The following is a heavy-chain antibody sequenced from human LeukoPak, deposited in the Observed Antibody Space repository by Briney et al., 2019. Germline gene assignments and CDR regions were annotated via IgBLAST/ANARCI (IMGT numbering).Heavy chain of an antibody. J-gene: IGHJ4*02. D-gene: IGHD2-2*01. CDR2: ICGSGANT. Sequence: GGSLRLSCAASGFTFGSYDMSWVRQAPGKGLEWVSAICGSGANTYYADSVKGRFTISRDNSNNTPFLQMSSLRAEDAALYYCAKGQGYCSTTLCSKGYYYLYLWGQGTLVTVSS. V-gene: IGHV3-23*01. CDR3: AKGQGYCSTTLCSKGYYYLYL. CDR1: GFTFGSYD.